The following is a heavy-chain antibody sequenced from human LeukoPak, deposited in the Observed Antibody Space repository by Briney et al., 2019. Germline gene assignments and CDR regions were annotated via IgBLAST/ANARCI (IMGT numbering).Heavy chain of an antibody. CDR1: GGSFSGYY. CDR3: ARGRFNGSGSYYTRYYYYYYCYMDV. J-gene: IGHJ6*03. V-gene: IGHV4-34*01. CDR2: INHSGST. Sequence: ETLSLTCAVYGGSFSGYYWSWIRQPPGKGLEWIGEINHSGSTNYNPSLKSRVTISVDTSKNQFSLKLSSVTAADTAVYYCARGRFNGSGSYYTRYYYYYYCYMDVWGKGTTVTVSS. D-gene: IGHD3-10*01.